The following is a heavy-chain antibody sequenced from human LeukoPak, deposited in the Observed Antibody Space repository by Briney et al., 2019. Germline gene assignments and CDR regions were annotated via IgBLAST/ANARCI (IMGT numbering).Heavy chain of an antibody. V-gene: IGHV4-4*07. D-gene: IGHD2-2*01. CDR1: GGSISGYY. J-gene: IGHJ4*02. Sequence: SETLSLTCTVSGGSISGYYWSWFRQPAGKGLEWIGRVYTSGTTNYNPSLKSRVTISVDTSNNQFSLKLSSVSAADTAVYYCARADCSTTCYYFDDWGREPWSPSPQ. CDR3: ARADCSTTCYYFDD. CDR2: VYTSGTT.